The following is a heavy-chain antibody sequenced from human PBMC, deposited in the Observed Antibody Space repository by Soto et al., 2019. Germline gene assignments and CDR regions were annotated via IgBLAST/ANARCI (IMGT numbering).Heavy chain of an antibody. J-gene: IGHJ4*02. CDR1: GGSISSGGYY. V-gene: IGHV4-31*03. CDR2: IYYSGST. CDR3: ARLLLRPGKFDY. Sequence: SETLSLTCTVSGGSISSGGYYWSWIRQHPGKGLEWIGYIYYSGSTYYNPPLKSRVTISVDTSKNQFSLKLSSVTAADTAVYYCARLLLRPGKFDYWGQGTLVTVSS. D-gene: IGHD2-21*01.